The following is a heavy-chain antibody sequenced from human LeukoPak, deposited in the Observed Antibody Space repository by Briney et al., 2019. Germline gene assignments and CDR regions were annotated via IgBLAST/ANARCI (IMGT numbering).Heavy chain of an antibody. CDR2: IYYSGST. CDR3: ARNYGSGSYSADYYYYYMDV. Sequence: SETLSLTCTVSGGSISSYYWSWIRQPPGKGLERMGYIYYSGSTNYNPSLKSRVTISVDTSKNQFSLKLSSVTAADTAVYYCARNYGSGSYSADYYYYYMDVWGKGTTVTVSS. CDR1: GGSISSYY. D-gene: IGHD3-10*01. V-gene: IGHV4-59*01. J-gene: IGHJ6*03.